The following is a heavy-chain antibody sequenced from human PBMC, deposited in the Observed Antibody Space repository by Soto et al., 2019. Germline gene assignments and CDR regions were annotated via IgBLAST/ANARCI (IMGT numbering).Heavy chain of an antibody. J-gene: IGHJ3*02. CDR2: ISAYNGNT. D-gene: IGHD1-1*01. CDR3: ARDTTLEMASNFYDAFDI. CDR1: GYTFTSYG. Sequence: QVQLVQSGAEVKKPGASVKVSCKASGYTFTSYGISWVRQAPGQGLEWMGWISAYNGNTNYAQKLQGRVTMTTDTXTXTXXMELRSLRSDDTAVYYCARDTTLEMASNFYDAFDIWGQGTMVTVSS. V-gene: IGHV1-18*01.